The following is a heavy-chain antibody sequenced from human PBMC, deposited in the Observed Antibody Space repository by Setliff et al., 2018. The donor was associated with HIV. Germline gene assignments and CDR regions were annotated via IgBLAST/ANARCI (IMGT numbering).Heavy chain of an antibody. V-gene: IGHV3-30*18. CDR1: GFTFSSYG. CDR2: TSSDGSNK. Sequence: GGSLRLSCAASGFTFSSYGMHWVRQAPGKGLEWVAVTSSDGSNKYYADSVKGRFTISRDNYKNTLYLQKNSLSAEDTAVYYCAKGSNTAMVTWGQGTLVTVSS. CDR3: AKGSNTAMVT. J-gene: IGHJ4*02. D-gene: IGHD5-18*01.